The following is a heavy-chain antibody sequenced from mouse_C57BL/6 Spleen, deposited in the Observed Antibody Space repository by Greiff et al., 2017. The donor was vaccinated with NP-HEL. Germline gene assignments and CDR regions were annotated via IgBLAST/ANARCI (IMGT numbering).Heavy chain of an antibody. Sequence: EVKLQESGPGLVKPSQSLSLTCSVTGYSITSGYYWNWIRQFPGNKLEWMGYISYDGSNNYNPSLKNRISITRDTSKNQFFLKLNSVTTEDTATYYCARDDYYGSSYGWFAYWGQGTLVTVSA. D-gene: IGHD1-1*01. CDR1: GYSITSGYY. V-gene: IGHV3-6*01. CDR3: ARDDYYGSSYGWFAY. CDR2: ISYDGSN. J-gene: IGHJ3*01.